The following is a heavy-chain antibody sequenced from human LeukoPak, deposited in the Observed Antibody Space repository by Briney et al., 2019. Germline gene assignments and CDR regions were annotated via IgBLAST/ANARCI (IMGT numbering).Heavy chain of an antibody. J-gene: IGHJ3*02. CDR2: INHSGST. D-gene: IGHD3-3*01. Sequence: KPSETLSLTCAVYGGSFSGYYWSSVRQPPGKGLEWIGKINHSGSTNYSPSLKSRLTISVDTSKNQFSLKLSSVTAADTAVYYCASHGFWVPDAFDIWGQGTMVTVSS. CDR3: ASHGFWVPDAFDI. V-gene: IGHV4-34*01. CDR1: GGSFSGYY.